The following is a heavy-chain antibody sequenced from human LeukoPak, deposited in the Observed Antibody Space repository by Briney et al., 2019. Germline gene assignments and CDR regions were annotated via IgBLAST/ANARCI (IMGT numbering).Heavy chain of an antibody. CDR3: ARGDSSGYYDGEDAFDI. CDR1: GYTFTSYY. J-gene: IGHJ3*02. D-gene: IGHD3-22*01. V-gene: IGHV1-46*01. Sequence: GASVKVSCKASGYTFTSYYMHWVRQAPGQGLEWMGIINPSGGSTSYAQKFQGRVIMTRDTSTSTVYMELSSLRSEDTAVYYCARGDSSGYYDGEDAFDIWGQGTMVTVSS. CDR2: INPSGGST.